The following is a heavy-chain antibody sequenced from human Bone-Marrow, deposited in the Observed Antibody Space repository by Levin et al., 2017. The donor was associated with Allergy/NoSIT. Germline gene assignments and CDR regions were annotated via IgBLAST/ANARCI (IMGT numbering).Heavy chain of an antibody. D-gene: IGHD2-15*01. CDR3: ARGGGYCSGGSCENWFDP. Sequence: SETLSLTCAVYGGSFSGYYWSWIRQPPGKGLEWIGEINHSGSTNYNPSLKSRVTISVDTSKNQFSLKLSSVTAADTAVYYCARGGGYCSGGSCENWFDPWGQGTLVTVSS. CDR1: GGSFSGYY. CDR2: INHSGST. V-gene: IGHV4-34*01. J-gene: IGHJ5*02.